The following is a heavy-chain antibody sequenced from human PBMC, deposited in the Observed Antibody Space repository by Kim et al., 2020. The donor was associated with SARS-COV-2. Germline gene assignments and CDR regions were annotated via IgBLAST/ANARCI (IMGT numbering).Heavy chain of an antibody. CDR2: TYYRSKSYN. V-gene: IGHV6-1*01. Sequence: SQTLSLTCAISGDSVSSNSAAWNWIRQSPSRGLEWLGRTYYRSKSYNDYAVSVKSRITINPDTSKNQFSLQLNSVTPEDTAVYYCARENLYYYDSSGSFDYWGQGTLVTVSS. J-gene: IGHJ4*02. CDR3: ARENLYYYDSSGSFDY. CDR1: GDSVSSNSAA. D-gene: IGHD3-22*01.